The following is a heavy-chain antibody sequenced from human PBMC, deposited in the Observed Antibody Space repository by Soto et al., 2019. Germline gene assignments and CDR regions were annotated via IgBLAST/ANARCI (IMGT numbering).Heavy chain of an antibody. D-gene: IGHD3-10*01. J-gene: IGHJ6*02. CDR2: ISWNSGSI. CDR1: GFTFSIYG. Sequence: PGGSLRLSCAASGFTFSIYGMHWVRQAPGKGLEWVSGISWNSGSIGYADSVKGRFTISRDNAKKSLYLQMNSLRAEDTALYYCAKDMGGSGSPDYYYYGMDVWGQGTTVTVSS. CDR3: AKDMGGSGSPDYYYYGMDV. V-gene: IGHV3-9*01.